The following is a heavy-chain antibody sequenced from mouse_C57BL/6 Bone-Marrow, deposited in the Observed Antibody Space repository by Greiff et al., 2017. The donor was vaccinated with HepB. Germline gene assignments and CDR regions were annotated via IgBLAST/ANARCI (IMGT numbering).Heavy chain of an antibody. D-gene: IGHD2-4*01. Sequence: ESGPGLVKPSQSLSLTCSVTGYSITSGYYWNWIRQFPGNKLEWMGYISYDGSNNYNPSLKNLISITRDTSKNQFFLKLNSVTTEDTATYYCAREEDYDWYFDVWGTGTTVTVSS. J-gene: IGHJ1*03. CDR2: ISYDGSN. CDR3: AREEDYDWYFDV. CDR1: GYSITSGYY. V-gene: IGHV3-6*01.